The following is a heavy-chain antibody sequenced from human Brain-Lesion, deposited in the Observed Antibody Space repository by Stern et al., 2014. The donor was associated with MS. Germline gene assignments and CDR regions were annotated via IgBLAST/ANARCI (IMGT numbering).Heavy chain of an antibody. V-gene: IGHV3-74*01. CDR1: GFTFSNYW. CDR2: VNNDGRRT. J-gene: IGHJ5*01. CDR3: ARGERWFDS. Sequence: EVQLVESGGGLVQPGGSLRLPCAALGFTFSNYWMHWVRQAPGKGLVWVSRVNNDGRRTSYADSVKGRFTMSRDNAKNTLYLQMNSLRVEDTAIYYCARGERWFDSWGQGTLVTVSS.